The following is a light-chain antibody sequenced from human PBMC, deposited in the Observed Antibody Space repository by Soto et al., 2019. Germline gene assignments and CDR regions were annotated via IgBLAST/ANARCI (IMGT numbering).Light chain of an antibody. CDR2: EDK. V-gene: IGLV3-1*01. CDR3: QAWDSRTANVV. Sequence: SYELTQPPSVSVSPGQTASITCSGDKLGNKFTSWYQKRPGQSPMLVIFEDKRRASGIPERFSGSNSGNTATLTISGAQSMDEAGYSCQAWDSRTANVVFGGGTKLTVL. CDR1: KLGNKF. J-gene: IGLJ2*01.